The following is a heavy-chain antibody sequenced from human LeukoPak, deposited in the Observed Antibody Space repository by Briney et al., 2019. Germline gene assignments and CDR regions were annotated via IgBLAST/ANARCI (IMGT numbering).Heavy chain of an antibody. Sequence: AGGSLRLSCEASGFIFRDFYMTWVRQAPGTGLEWVATINQDGSAEYYVDSVKGRFTMSRDNAKNSVYLQVGSLRAEETAVYYCARSVGASNNYFYYGMDVWGQGTTVTVSS. CDR1: GFIFRDFY. CDR2: INQDGSAE. V-gene: IGHV3-7*01. D-gene: IGHD1-26*01. CDR3: ARSVGASNNYFYYGMDV. J-gene: IGHJ6*02.